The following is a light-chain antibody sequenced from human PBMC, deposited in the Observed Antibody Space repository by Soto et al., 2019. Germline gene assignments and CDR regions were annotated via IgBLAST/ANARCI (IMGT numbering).Light chain of an antibody. Sequence: RTLSPGCGSAFLEEIFTMNVPASQDLSSWLAWHQQKPGKAPKLLIYAASSLQSGVPSRFSGSGSGTDFTLTISSLQAEDCASDYCQQYNALPITFGHGTRLEI. CDR1: QDLSSW. CDR2: AAS. J-gene: IGKJ5*01. CDR3: QQYNALPIT. V-gene: IGKV1-12*01.